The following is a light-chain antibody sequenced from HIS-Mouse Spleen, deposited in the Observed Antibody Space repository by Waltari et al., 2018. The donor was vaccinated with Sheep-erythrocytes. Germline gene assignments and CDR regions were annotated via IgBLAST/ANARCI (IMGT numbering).Light chain of an antibody. V-gene: IGLV2-23*01. J-gene: IGLJ2*01. CDR1: ISDVGSYNL. CDR3: CSYAGSSTYVV. CDR2: EGR. Sequence: QSALTQPASVSGSPGQSITISCTGTISDVGSYNLVSWYQQHPGKAPKLMIYEGRKRPSGVSNRFSGSKSGNTASLTISGLQAEDEADYYCCSYAGSSTYVVFGGGTKLTVL.